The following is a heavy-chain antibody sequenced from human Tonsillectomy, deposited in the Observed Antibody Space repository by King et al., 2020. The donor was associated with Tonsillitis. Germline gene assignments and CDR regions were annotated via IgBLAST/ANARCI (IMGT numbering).Heavy chain of an antibody. J-gene: IGHJ5*02. CDR2: MNPNSGNT. CDR1: GFTFTSYD. Sequence: QLVQSGAEVKKPGASVKVSCKASGFTFTSYDINWVRQATGQGLEWMGWMNPNSGNTGYAQKFQGRVTMTRNTSISTAYMEVSSLRSEDTAVYYCARSRGAAQFSWFDPWGQGTLVTVSS. V-gene: IGHV1-8*01. D-gene: IGHD1-26*01. CDR3: ARSRGAAQFSWFDP.